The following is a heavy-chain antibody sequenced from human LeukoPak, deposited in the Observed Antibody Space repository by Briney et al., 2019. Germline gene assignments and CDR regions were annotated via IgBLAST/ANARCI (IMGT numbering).Heavy chain of an antibody. J-gene: IGHJ6*03. D-gene: IGHD3-3*01. V-gene: IGHV5-51*01. CDR2: IYPGDSDT. Sequence: GEGLQISFQGSGYRFTSYWIGWVRAMPGKGVEWMGIIYPGDSDTRYSPSFQGQVTISADKSISTAYLQWSSLKASDTAMYYCARLLFGGFMDVWGKGTTVTVSS. CDR1: GYRFTSYW. CDR3: ARLLFGGFMDV.